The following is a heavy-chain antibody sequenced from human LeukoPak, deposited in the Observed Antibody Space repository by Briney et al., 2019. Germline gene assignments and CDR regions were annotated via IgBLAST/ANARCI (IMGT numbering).Heavy chain of an antibody. V-gene: IGHV3-15*01. CDR2: IKSKTDGGTT. CDR1: GFTFSNAW. J-gene: IGHJ4*02. D-gene: IGHD6-13*01. Sequence: GGSLRLSCAASGFTFSNAWMSWVRQAPGKGLEWVGRIKSKTDGGTTDYAAPVKGRFTISRDNSKNTLYLQLNNLRAEDTAVYYCARASIAAAGYYFDYWGQGTLVTVSS. CDR3: ARASIAAAGYYFDY.